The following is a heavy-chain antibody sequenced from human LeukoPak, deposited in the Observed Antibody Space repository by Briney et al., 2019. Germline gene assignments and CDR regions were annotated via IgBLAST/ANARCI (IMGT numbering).Heavy chain of an antibody. CDR1: EFSVGSNY. Sequence: GGSLRLSCAASEFSVGSNYMTWVRQAPGKGLEWVSLIYSGGSTYYADSVKGRFTISRDNSKNTLYLQMNSLRAEDTAVYYCAKDYGSGRYYFDYWGQGTLVTVSS. CDR2: IYSGGST. D-gene: IGHD3-10*01. V-gene: IGHV3-66*02. CDR3: AKDYGSGRYYFDY. J-gene: IGHJ4*02.